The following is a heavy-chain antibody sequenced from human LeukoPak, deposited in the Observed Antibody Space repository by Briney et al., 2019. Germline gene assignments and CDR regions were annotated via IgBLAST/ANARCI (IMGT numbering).Heavy chain of an antibody. D-gene: IGHD5-18*01. CDR3: ARGGYSYGYGFDY. Sequence: XXASXGTFSSYAISXVRQAPGQGREWXGGIIPIFGTANYAQKFQGRVTITTDESTSTDYMELSSLRSEDTAVYYCARGGYSYGYGFDYWGQGTLVTVSS. CDR2: IIPIFGTA. CDR1: XGTFSSYA. J-gene: IGHJ4*02. V-gene: IGHV1-69*05.